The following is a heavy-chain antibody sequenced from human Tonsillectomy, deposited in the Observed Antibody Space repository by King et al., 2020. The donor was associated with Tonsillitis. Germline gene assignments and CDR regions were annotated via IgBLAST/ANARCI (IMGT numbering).Heavy chain of an antibody. J-gene: IGHJ4*02. V-gene: IGHV3-15*07. CDR2: IKSKTDGGTT. CDR3: TTPPDSVIAPAAPGY. CDR1: GFTFSNAW. D-gene: IGHD2-2*01. Sequence: VQLVESGGGLVKPGGSLRLSCAAAGFTFSNAWMNWVSQAPGKGLEWVGRIKSKTDGGTTDYAAPVKGRFIISRDNSKNTPDLQMNSLKTEETAVYYCTTPPDSVIAPAAPGYCGQGTLVSVSS.